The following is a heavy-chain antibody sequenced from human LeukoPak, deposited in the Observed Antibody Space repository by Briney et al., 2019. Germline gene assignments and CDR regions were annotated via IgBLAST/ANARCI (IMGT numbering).Heavy chain of an antibody. V-gene: IGHV4-59*01. CDR3: ARGAIAASDAFDI. Sequence: PSETLSLTCTVSGGSISSYYWSWIRQPPGKGLEWIGYIYYSGSTNYNPSLKSRVTISVDTSKNQFSLKLSSVTAADTAVYYCARGAIAASDAFDIWGQGTMVTVSS. D-gene: IGHD2-15*01. CDR1: GGSISSYY. J-gene: IGHJ3*02. CDR2: IYYSGST.